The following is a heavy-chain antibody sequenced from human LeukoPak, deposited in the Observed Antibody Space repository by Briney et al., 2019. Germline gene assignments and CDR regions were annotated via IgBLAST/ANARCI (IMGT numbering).Heavy chain of an antibody. J-gene: IGHJ4*02. Sequence: GGSLRLSCAASGFPFSNSGMHWVRQAPGKGLEWVAFMRSDGSGKYYADSVKGRFTISRDNPKNTLFLQMNSLRPEDTAVYYCAKDRYSSHWVALDHWGQGVLVIVSS. V-gene: IGHV3-30*02. CDR3: AKDRYSSHWVALDH. CDR2: MRSDGSGK. D-gene: IGHD6-13*01. CDR1: GFPFSNSG.